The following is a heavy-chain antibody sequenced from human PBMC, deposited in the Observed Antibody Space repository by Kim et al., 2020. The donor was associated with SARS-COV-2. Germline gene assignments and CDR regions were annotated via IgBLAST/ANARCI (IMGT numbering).Heavy chain of an antibody. CDR1: GFTFSSYS. V-gene: IGHV3-21*01. CDR2: ISSSSSYI. CDR3: ARDGGNYYDSSGYFYPNYAFDI. J-gene: IGHJ3*02. D-gene: IGHD3-22*01. Sequence: GGSLRLSCAASGFTFSSYSMNWVRQAPGKGLEWVSSISSSSSYIYYADSVKGRFTISRDNAKNSLYLQMNSLRAEDTAGYYCARDGGNYYDSSGYFYPNYAFDIWGQGTMVTVSS.